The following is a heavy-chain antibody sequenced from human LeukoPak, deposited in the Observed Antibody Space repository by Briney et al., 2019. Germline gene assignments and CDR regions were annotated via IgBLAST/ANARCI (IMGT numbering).Heavy chain of an antibody. CDR1: GYSISSGYY. CDR3: ARILDNWFDS. J-gene: IGHJ5*01. Sequence: SETLSLTCAVSGYSISSGYYWGWIRQPPGKGLEWIGSIYHSGSTYYNPSLKSRVTISVDTSKNQFSLKLSSVTAADTAVYYCARILDNWFDSWGQGTLVTVSS. V-gene: IGHV4-38-2*01. CDR2: IYHSGST.